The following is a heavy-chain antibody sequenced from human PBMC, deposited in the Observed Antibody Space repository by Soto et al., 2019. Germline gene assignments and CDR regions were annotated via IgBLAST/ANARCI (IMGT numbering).Heavy chain of an antibody. CDR2: IWYDGSNK. J-gene: IGHJ4*02. D-gene: IGHD3-22*01. V-gene: IGHV3-33*01. CDR1: GFTFSSYG. CDR3: AIDFSYDSSGFDY. Sequence: QVQLVESGGGVVQPGRSLRLSCAASGFTFSSYGMHWVRQAPGKGLEWVAVIWYDGSNKYYADSVKGRFTISRDNSKNTLYLQMNSLRAEDTAVYYCAIDFSYDSSGFDYWGQGTLVTVSS.